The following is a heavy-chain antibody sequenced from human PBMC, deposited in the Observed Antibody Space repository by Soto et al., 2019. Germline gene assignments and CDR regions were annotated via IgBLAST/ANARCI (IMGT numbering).Heavy chain of an antibody. CDR3: ARGLRAAGTELYFDY. CDR1: GGTFSSYA. J-gene: IGHJ4*02. Sequence: GASVKVSCKASGGTFSSYAISWVRQAPGQGLEWMGGIIPIFGTANYAQKFQGRVTITADESTSTAYMELSSLRSGDTAVYYCARGLRAAGTELYFDYWGQGTLVTVPS. CDR2: IIPIFGTA. D-gene: IGHD6-13*01. V-gene: IGHV1-69*13.